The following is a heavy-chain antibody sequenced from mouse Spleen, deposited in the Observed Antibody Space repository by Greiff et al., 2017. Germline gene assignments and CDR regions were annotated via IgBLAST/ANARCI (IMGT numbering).Heavy chain of an antibody. CDR2: ISSGGSYT. V-gene: IGHV5-6*01. Sequence: EVQVVESGGDLVKPGGSLKLSCAASGFTFSSYGMSWVRQTPDKRLEWVATISSGGSYTYYPDSVKGRFTISRDNAKNTLYLQMSSLKSEDTAMYYCARHYYGSSFPYWGQGTLVTVSA. J-gene: IGHJ3*01. CDR3: ARHYYGSSFPY. D-gene: IGHD1-1*01. CDR1: GFTFSSYG.